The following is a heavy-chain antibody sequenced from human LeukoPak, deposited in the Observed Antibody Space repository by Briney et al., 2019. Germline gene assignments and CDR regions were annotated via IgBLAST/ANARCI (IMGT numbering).Heavy chain of an antibody. Sequence: GGSLRLSCAASGFSFSSYGMSWVRQGPGKGLEWVSTITGSGGNTDYADSVKGRFTISRDNSKNTLYLQMHSLKAEDTAVYYCAVDWYDSSGYGTFDYWGQGTLVTVSS. CDR2: ITGSGGNT. CDR3: AVDWYDSSGYGTFDY. V-gene: IGHV3-23*01. J-gene: IGHJ4*02. CDR1: GFSFSSYG. D-gene: IGHD3-22*01.